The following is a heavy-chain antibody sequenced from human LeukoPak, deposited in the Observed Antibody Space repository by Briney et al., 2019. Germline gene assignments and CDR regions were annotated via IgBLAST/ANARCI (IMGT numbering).Heavy chain of an antibody. CDR1: GGTFSSYA. CDR2: IIPIFGTA. D-gene: IGHD5-18*01. Sequence: SVKVSCKASGGTFSSYAISWVRQAPGQGLEWMGGIIPIFGTANYAQKLQGRVTITADETTSTAYMELSSLRSEDTAVYYCARAMDYSYGAHYYYGMDVWGQGTTVTVSS. J-gene: IGHJ6*02. CDR3: ARAMDYSYGAHYYYGMDV. V-gene: IGHV1-69*13.